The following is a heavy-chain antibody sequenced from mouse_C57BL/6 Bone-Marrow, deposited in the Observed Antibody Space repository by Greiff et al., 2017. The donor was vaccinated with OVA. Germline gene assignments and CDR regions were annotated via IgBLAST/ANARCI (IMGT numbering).Heavy chain of an antibody. CDR1: GFSFNTYA. V-gene: IGHV10-1*01. CDR3: ERLDYDEGAWFAY. Sequence: DVKLVESGGGLVQPKGSLKLSCAASGFSFNTYAMNWVRQAPGQGLEWVARIRSKSNNYATYYAVSVKDRFTISRDDSESMLYLQMNNLKTEDTAMYDCERLDYDEGAWFAYWGQGTLVTVSA. CDR2: IRSKSNNYAT. J-gene: IGHJ3*01. D-gene: IGHD2-4*01.